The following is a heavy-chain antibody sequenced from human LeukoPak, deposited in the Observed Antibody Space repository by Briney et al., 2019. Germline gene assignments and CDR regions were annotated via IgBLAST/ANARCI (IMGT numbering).Heavy chain of an antibody. Sequence: GGSLRLSCAASGFTFSSYWMSWVRQAPGEGLEWVANIKQDGSEKYYVDSVKGRFTISRDNAKNSLYLQMNSLRAEDTAVYYCARDPSLRIAAAPDYWGQGTLVTVSS. CDR1: GFTFSSYW. D-gene: IGHD6-13*01. V-gene: IGHV3-7*01. CDR2: IKQDGSEK. J-gene: IGHJ4*02. CDR3: ARDPSLRIAAAPDY.